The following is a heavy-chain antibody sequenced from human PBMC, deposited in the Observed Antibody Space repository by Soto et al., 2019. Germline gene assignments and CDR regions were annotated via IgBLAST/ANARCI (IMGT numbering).Heavy chain of an antibody. J-gene: IGHJ4*02. CDR3: VRDRDSRGLGFLDF. CDR1: GFPYSSYS. Sequence: GRSLRPSCTSSGFPYSSYSVHWVLQAPCKGLVWVSRISTDGTSTTYADSVKGRFTISRDNAKNTLYLEMNRLRAEDTALYYCVRDRDSRGLGFLDFWGQGTLVTVSS. D-gene: IGHD6-19*01. CDR2: ISTDGTST. V-gene: IGHV3-74*01.